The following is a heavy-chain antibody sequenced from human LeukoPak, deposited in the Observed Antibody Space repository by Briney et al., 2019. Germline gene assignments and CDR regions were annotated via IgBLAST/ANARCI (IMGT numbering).Heavy chain of an antibody. CDR1: GYTFTGYH. CDR2: INPNSGGT. CDR3: ARDLGVVVMPDAFDI. J-gene: IGHJ3*02. D-gene: IGHD3-22*01. Sequence: ASVKVSCKASGYTFTGYHMHWVRQAPGQGLEWMGWINPNSGGTNYAQKFQGRVTMTRDTSISTAYMELSRLRSDDTAVYYCARDLGVVVMPDAFDIWGQGTMVTVSS. V-gene: IGHV1-2*02.